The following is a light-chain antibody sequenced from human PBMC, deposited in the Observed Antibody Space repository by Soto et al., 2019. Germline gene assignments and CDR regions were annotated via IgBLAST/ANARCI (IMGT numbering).Light chain of an antibody. V-gene: IGKV3-20*01. CDR3: QQYAASPLT. CDR2: RAS. J-gene: IGKJ4*01. CDR1: QSVSSNY. Sequence: IVLTQSSGTLSLSPGERVTLSCRASQSVSSNYLAWYQQKSGQAPRLLIYRASTRATGIPDRFSGSGSGTDFSLIISRLEPEDSAVYYCQQYAASPLTFGGGTQLEIK.